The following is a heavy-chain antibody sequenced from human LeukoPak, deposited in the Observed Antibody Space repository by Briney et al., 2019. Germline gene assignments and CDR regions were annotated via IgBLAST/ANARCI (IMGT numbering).Heavy chain of an antibody. V-gene: IGHV4-34*01. CDR3: ARAYCGDDCSFDY. D-gene: IGHD2-21*02. J-gene: IGHJ4*02. CDR1: GGSFSGYY. CDR2: INHSGST. Sequence: SETLSLTCAVYGGSFSGYYWSWIRQPPGKGLEWIGEINHSGSTNYNPSLKSRVTISVDTSKNQFSLKLSSVTAADTAVYYCARAYCGDDCSFDYWGQGTLVTVSS.